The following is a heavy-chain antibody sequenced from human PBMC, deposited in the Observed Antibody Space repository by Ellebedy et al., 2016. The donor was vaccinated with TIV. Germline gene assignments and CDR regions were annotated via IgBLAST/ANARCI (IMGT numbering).Heavy chain of an antibody. CDR2: INQDGSEQ. D-gene: IGHD4-17*01. J-gene: IGHJ3*02. CDR1: GFTFSSYW. V-gene: IGHV3-7*01. CDR3: ATDGSYGDYRSPTHAFVM. Sequence: GESLKISCAASGFTFSSYWMTSVRQAPGKGLEWVANINQDGSEQYYVDSVQGRFTISRDNARNSLNLQMNSVRAEDAAVYYCATDGSYGDYRSPTHAFVMWGQGTMVAVSS.